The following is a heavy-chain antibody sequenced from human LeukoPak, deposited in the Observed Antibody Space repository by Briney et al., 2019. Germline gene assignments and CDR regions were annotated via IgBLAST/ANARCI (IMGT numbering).Heavy chain of an antibody. V-gene: IGHV3-7*01. CDR2: IREDGTEK. CDR1: GFTFSGAW. Sequence: GVLRLSCTASGFTFSGAWMTWVREAPGRGLEWVANIREDGTEKNYVDSVKGRFTISRDNAKNSLFLQMSNLRDDDTAIYYCARHVGISFWGQGTLVTVSS. D-gene: IGHD7-27*01. CDR3: ARHVGISF. J-gene: IGHJ4*02.